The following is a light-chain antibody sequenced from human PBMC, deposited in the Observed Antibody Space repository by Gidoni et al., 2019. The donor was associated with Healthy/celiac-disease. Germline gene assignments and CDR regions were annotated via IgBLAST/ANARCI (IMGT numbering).Light chain of an antibody. CDR3: QQYNSYSRT. V-gene: IGKV1-5*01. CDR2: DAS. J-gene: IGKJ1*01. Sequence: DIQMTQSPSTLSASVGDRVPITCRASPSISSWLAWYQHKPGKAPKLLIYDASSLESGVPSRFSGSGSGTEFPLPISSLQPDDFATYYCQQYNSYSRTFGQGTKVEIK. CDR1: PSISSW.